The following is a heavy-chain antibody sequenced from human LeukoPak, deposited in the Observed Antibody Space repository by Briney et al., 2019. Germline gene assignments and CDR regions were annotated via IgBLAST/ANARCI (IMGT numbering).Heavy chain of an antibody. CDR2: IDLGDSDT. D-gene: IGHD4-17*01. CDR1: GYSFTSHW. CDR3: ARHGGYGDYTSGYFDY. V-gene: IGHV5-51*01. J-gene: IGHJ4*02. Sequence: GDSLKISCKSSGYSFTSHWIGWVRQMPGKGLEWMGIIDLGDSDTRYSPSFQGQVTISADKSTSTAYLQWSSLKASDTAMYYCARHGGYGDYTSGYFDYWGQGTLVTVSS.